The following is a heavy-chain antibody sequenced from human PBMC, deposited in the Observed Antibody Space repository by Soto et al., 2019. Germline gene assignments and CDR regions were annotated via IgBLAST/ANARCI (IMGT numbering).Heavy chain of an antibody. CDR3: ARYRREAVAGYTLDN. CDR2: VYSSGST. D-gene: IGHD6-13*01. J-gene: IGHJ4*02. Sequence: SETLSLTCTVSGGSISSNYWTWIRQPPGKGLEWIGYVYSSGSTNYNPSLKSRVTISEDTSKSQFSLKVNSMTAADTAVYYCARYRREAVAGYTLDNWGQGMLVTVSS. CDR1: GGSISSNY. V-gene: IGHV4-59*01.